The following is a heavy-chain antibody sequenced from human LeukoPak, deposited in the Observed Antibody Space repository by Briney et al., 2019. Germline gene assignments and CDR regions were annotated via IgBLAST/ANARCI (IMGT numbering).Heavy chain of an antibody. CDR3: ARRSPTIVWIAAAGRFDY. D-gene: IGHD6-13*01. CDR2: IYHSGST. V-gene: IGHV4-38-2*02. Sequence: PSETLSLTCTVSGYSISSGYYWGWIRQPPGKGLEWIGSIYHSGSTYYNPSLKSRVTISVDTSKNQFSLKLSSVTAADTAVYYCARRSPTIVWIAAAGRFDYWGQGTLVTVSS. J-gene: IGHJ4*02. CDR1: GYSISSGYY.